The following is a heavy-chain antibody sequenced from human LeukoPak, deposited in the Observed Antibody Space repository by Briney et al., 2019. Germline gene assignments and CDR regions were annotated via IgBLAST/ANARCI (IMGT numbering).Heavy chain of an antibody. V-gene: IGHV4-30-2*01. CDR3: ASVSRCSSTSCHYYYYMDV. CDR1: GGSISSGGYY. Sequence: SETLSLTCTVSGGSISSGGYYWSWIRQPPGKGLEWIGYIYRSGSTYYNPSLKSRVTISVDTSKNQFSLKLSSVTAADTAVYYCASVSRCSSTSCHYYYYMDVWGKGTTVTVSS. CDR2: IYRSGST. J-gene: IGHJ6*03. D-gene: IGHD2-2*01.